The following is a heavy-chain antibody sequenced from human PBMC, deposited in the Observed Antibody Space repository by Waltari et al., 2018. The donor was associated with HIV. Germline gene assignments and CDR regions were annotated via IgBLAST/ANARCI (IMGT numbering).Heavy chain of an antibody. J-gene: IGHJ6*02. CDR3: ARDRARTTDYYYYGMDV. D-gene: IGHD1-7*01. CDR2: INPNRGGT. Sequence: QVQLVQSGAEVKKPGASVKVSCKASGYTFTGYHMHWVRQAPGQRLEWMLSINPNRGGTNYAHKFQGWVTITRYTSIITAYMELSRRRSDDTAVYYCARDRARTTDYYYYGMDVWGQGTTVTVSS. V-gene: IGHV1-2*04. CDR1: GYTFTGYH.